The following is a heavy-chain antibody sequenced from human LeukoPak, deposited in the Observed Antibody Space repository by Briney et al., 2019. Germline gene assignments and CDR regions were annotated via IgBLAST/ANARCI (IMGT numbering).Heavy chain of an antibody. Sequence: GGSLRLSCAASGFTFSDYYMSWIRQAPGKGLEWVSYISSGSTIYYADSVKGRFTISRDSAKNSLYLQMNSLGAEDTAVYYCARDSSLAYWGQGTLVTVSS. V-gene: IGHV3-11*01. CDR1: GFTFSDYY. J-gene: IGHJ4*02. CDR3: ARDSSLAY. CDR2: ISSGSTI. D-gene: IGHD6-6*01.